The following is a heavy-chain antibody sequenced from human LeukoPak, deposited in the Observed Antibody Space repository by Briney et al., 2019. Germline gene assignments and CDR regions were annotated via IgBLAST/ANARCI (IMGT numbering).Heavy chain of an antibody. CDR3: ARDQFVGYSYGFPFDY. Sequence: ASVKASCKASGYTFTGYYMHWVRQAPGQGLEWMGWISAYNGNTNYAQKLQGRVTMTTDTSTSTAYMELRSLRSDDTAVYYCARDQFVGYSYGFPFDYWGQGTLVTVSS. CDR1: GYTFTGYY. V-gene: IGHV1-18*04. D-gene: IGHD5-18*01. J-gene: IGHJ4*02. CDR2: ISAYNGNT.